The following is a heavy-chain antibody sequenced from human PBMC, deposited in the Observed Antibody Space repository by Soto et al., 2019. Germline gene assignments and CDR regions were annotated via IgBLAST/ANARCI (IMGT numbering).Heavy chain of an antibody. D-gene: IGHD2-15*01. CDR3: ARVWGTYCSGGSCYSYYYYGMDV. Sequence: ASVKVSCKASGGTFSSYAISWVRQAPGQGLEWMGGIIPIFGTANYAQKFQGRVTITADESTSTAYMELSSLRSEDTAVYYCARVWGTYCSGGSCYSYYYYGMDVWGQGTTVTVSS. CDR2: IIPIFGTA. V-gene: IGHV1-69*13. CDR1: GGTFSSYA. J-gene: IGHJ6*02.